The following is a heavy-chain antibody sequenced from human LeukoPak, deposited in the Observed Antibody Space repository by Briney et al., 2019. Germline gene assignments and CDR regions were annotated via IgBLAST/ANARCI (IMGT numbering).Heavy chain of an antibody. CDR3: AAALRTGY. J-gene: IGHJ4*02. CDR2: INPSGGST. V-gene: IGHV1-46*01. Sequence: GASVKVSCKASGYTFTSYYMHWVRQAPGQGLEWMGIINPSGGSTGYAQKFQGRVTMTRNTSISTAYMELSSLRFEDTAVYYCAAALRTGYWGQGTLVTVSS. D-gene: IGHD5/OR15-5a*01. CDR1: GYTFTSYY.